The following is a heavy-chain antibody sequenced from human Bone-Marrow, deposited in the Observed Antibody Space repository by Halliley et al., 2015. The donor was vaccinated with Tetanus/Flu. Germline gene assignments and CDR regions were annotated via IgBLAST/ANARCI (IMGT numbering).Heavy chain of an antibody. J-gene: IGHJ4*02. CDR3: ARGDFWSGCDY. CDR1: GGFIRSGGYY. CDR2: IYYSGST. V-gene: IGHV4-61*08. Sequence: TLSLTCTVSGGFIRSGGYYWSWIRQHPGKGLEWIGNIYYSGSTYYNPSLKSRVSISVDTSKNQFSLNLSSVTAADTAVYYCARGDFWSGCDYWGQGTLVTVSS. D-gene: IGHD3-3*01.